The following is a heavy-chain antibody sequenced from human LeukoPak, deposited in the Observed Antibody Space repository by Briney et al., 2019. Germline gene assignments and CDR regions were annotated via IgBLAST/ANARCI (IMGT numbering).Heavy chain of an antibody. D-gene: IGHD4-17*01. CDR2: ISSSGSTI. Sequence: GGSLRLSCAASGFIFSDYYMSWIRQAPGKGLEWVSYISSSGSTIYYADSVKGRFTISRDNAKNSLYLQMNSLRAEDTAVYYCARDPLFATVTTRYGMDVWGQGTTVTVSS. CDR1: GFIFSDYY. CDR3: ARDPLFATVTTRYGMDV. V-gene: IGHV3-11*01. J-gene: IGHJ6*02.